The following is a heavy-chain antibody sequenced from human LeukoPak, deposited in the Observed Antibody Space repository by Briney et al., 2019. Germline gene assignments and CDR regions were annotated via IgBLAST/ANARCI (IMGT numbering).Heavy chain of an antibody. V-gene: IGHV1-2*02. CDR2: ISPNGGGT. D-gene: IGHD2-15*01. J-gene: IGHJ4*02. CDR3: ARDLMVVAADGDF. Sequence: ASVKVSCKASGYTFAGYYMHWVRQAPGQGLEWMGWISPNGGGTNYAQKFQGRVTMARDTSISTAYMELSRLRSDDTAVYYCARDLMVVAADGDFWGQGTLVTVSS. CDR1: GYTFAGYY.